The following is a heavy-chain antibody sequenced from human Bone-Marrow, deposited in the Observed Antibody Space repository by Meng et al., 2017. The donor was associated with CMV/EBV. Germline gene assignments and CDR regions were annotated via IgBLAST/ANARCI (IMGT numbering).Heavy chain of an antibody. D-gene: IGHD4-23*01. CDR3: ARDPLNRRRNDYGGKGGQGY. Sequence: GGSLRLSCAASGFTFDDYGMSWVRQAPGKGLEWVSGINWNGGSTGYADSVKGRFTISRDNAKNSLYLQMNSLRAEDTALYYCARDPLNRRRNDYGGKGGQGYWGQGTLVTVSS. CDR2: INWNGGST. CDR1: GFTFDDYG. V-gene: IGHV3-20*04. J-gene: IGHJ4*02.